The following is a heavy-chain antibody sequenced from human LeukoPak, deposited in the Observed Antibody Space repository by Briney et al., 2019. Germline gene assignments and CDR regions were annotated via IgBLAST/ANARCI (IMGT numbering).Heavy chain of an antibody. V-gene: IGHV3-30-3*01. D-gene: IGHD2-8*01. J-gene: IGHJ4*02. Sequence: GGSLRLSCAASGFTFSSYAMSWVRQAPGKGLEWVAVISYDGSNKYYADSVKGRFTISRDNSKNTLYLQMNSLRAEDTAVYYCARPLVRTRYYFDYWGQGTLVTVSS. CDR3: ARPLVRTRYYFDY. CDR2: ISYDGSNK. CDR1: GFTFSSYA.